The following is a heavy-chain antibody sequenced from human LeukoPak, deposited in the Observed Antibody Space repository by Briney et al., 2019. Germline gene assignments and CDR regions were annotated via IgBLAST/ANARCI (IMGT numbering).Heavy chain of an antibody. J-gene: IGHJ4*02. Sequence: GASVRVSCKASGYTFTSFYMHWVRQAPGQGLEWMGIINPSGGSTSYAQKFQGRVTMTRDTSTTTVYMELSSLRSEDTAVYYCARDLASSGYYWDWGQGTLVTVSS. CDR3: ARDLASSGYYWD. D-gene: IGHD3-22*01. CDR1: GYTFTSFY. V-gene: IGHV1-46*01. CDR2: INPSGGST.